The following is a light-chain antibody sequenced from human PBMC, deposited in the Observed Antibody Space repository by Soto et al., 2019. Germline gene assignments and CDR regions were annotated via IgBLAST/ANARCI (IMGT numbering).Light chain of an antibody. CDR3: QQYNNWPPIT. V-gene: IGKV3-15*01. Sequence: EIVMTQSPATLSVSPGETATLSCRASQSVSGNLAWYQQKPGQAPRLLIYDAYTRDTGIPARFSGSGSGTEFTLTISSLQSEDFAVYYCQQYNNWPPITFGQGTRLEIK. J-gene: IGKJ5*01. CDR2: DAY. CDR1: QSVSGN.